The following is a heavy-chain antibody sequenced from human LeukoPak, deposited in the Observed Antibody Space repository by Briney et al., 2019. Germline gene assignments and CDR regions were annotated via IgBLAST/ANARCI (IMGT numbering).Heavy chain of an antibody. D-gene: IGHD4-11*01. CDR3: ARQRTPYSSFDP. CDR2: IYYSGST. J-gene: IGHJ5*02. CDR1: GDSISSSNYY. V-gene: IGHV4-61*05. Sequence: KPSETLSLTCTVSGDSISSSNYYWTWIRQPPGKGLEWIGYIYYSGSTNCNPSLKSRVTISVDTSKNQFSLKLSSVTAADTAVYYCARQRTPYSSFDPWGQGTLVTVSS.